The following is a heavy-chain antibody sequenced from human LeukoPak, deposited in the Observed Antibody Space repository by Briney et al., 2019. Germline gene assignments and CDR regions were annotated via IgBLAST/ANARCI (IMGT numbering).Heavy chain of an antibody. V-gene: IGHV4-34*01. Sequence: SETLSLTCAVYGGSFSGYYWSWIRRPPGKGLEWIGEINHSGSTNYNPSLKSRVTISVDTSKNQFSLKLSSVTAADTAVYYCARGLGYCSGGSCYSFRYNWFDPWGQGTLVTVSS. J-gene: IGHJ5*02. CDR2: INHSGST. D-gene: IGHD2-15*01. CDR1: GGSFSGYY. CDR3: ARGLGYCSGGSCYSFRYNWFDP.